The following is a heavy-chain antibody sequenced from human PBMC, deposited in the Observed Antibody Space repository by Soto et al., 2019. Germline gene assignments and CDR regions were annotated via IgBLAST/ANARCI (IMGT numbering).Heavy chain of an antibody. J-gene: IGHJ6*03. D-gene: IGHD2-21*01. V-gene: IGHV4-34*01. CDR1: GGSLSDYF. Sequence: QVQLQQWGAGLLKPSETLSLTCVVSGGSLSDYFWSWIRQPPGMALEWIGEINHLGSINYNPSLKSRVTMSVDTSKNQFSLTLNSVTAADTATYYCARGGISHWAYFYYMDVWDRGPRSPSP. CDR3: ARGGISHWAYFYYMDV. CDR2: INHLGSI.